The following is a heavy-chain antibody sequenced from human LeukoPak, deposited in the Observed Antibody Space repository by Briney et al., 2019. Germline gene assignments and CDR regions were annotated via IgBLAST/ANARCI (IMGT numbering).Heavy chain of an antibody. Sequence: GSSVKVSCKASGGTFSSYAISWVRQAPGQGLEWMGGIIPIFGTANYAQKFQGRVTITTDESTSTAYMELSSLRSEDTAVYYCARSVVPAAIRYYYYYYMDVWGKGTTVTVS. CDR1: GGTFSSYA. CDR3: ARSVVPAAIRYYYYYYMDV. CDR2: IIPIFGTA. J-gene: IGHJ6*03. D-gene: IGHD2-2*01. V-gene: IGHV1-69*05.